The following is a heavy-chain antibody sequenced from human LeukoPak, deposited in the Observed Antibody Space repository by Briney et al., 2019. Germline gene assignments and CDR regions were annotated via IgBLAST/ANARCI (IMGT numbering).Heavy chain of an antibody. CDR3: ATEGLAGTGTQWHPVDI. CDR2: IYYSGST. J-gene: IGHJ3*02. Sequence: PSETLSLTCTVSGGSISSSSYYWGWIRQPPGKGLEWIGSIYYSGSTYYNPSLKSRVTISVDTSKNQFSLKLSSVTAADTAIYYCATEGLAGTGTQWHPVDIWGQGTMVTSSS. V-gene: IGHV4-39*01. D-gene: IGHD6-13*01. CDR1: GGSISSSSYY.